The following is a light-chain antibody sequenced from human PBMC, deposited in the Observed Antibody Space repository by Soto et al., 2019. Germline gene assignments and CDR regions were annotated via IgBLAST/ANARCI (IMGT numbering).Light chain of an antibody. CDR2: NNN. Sequence: QFVLTQPPSASGTPGQRVTISCSGGSSNIGTNAVNWYQQLPGTAPKLLIYNNNQRPSGVPDRFSGSKSGTSASLAISGLQFEDEADYYCAAWDDSLNGYVFGTGTKLTVL. CDR1: SSNIGTNA. J-gene: IGLJ1*01. CDR3: AAWDDSLNGYV. V-gene: IGLV1-44*01.